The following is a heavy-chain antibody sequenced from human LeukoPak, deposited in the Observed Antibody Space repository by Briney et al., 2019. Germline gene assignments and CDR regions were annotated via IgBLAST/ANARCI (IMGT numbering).Heavy chain of an antibody. V-gene: IGHV3-21*01. Sequence: PGGSLRLSCAASGFTFSSYSMTWVRQAPGKGLEWVSSISSSSSYIYYADSVKGRFTISRDNAKNSLYLQMNSLRAEDTAVYYCASGSFYYGTQDAFDIWGQGTMVTVSS. J-gene: IGHJ3*02. CDR1: GFTFSSYS. CDR3: ASGSFYYGTQDAFDI. D-gene: IGHD3-10*01. CDR2: ISSSSSYI.